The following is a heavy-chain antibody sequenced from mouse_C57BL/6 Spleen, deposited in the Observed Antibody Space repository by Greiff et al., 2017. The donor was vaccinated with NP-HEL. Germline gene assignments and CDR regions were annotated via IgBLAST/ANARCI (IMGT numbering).Heavy chain of an antibody. CDR2: IYPSDSET. Sequence: VQLQQPGAELVRPGSSVKLSCKASGYTFTSYWMDWVKQRPGQGLEWIGNIYPSDSETHYNQKFKDKATLTVDKSSSTAYMQLSSLTSEDSAVYYCASQGTYYGSISYYFDYWGQGTTLTVSS. CDR3: ASQGTYYGSISYYFDY. V-gene: IGHV1-61*01. J-gene: IGHJ2*01. D-gene: IGHD1-1*01. CDR1: GYTFTSYW.